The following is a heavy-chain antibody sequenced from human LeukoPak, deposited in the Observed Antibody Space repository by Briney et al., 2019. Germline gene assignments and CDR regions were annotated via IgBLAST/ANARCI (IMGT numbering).Heavy chain of an antibody. Sequence: SETLSLTCTVSGGSISSYYWSWIRQPPGKGLEWIGYIYYSGSTNYNPSLKSRVTISVDTSKNQFSLKLSSVTAADTAVCYCARGPPTYYYGSGSPPDYWGQGTLVTVSS. V-gene: IGHV4-59*01. CDR1: GGSISSYY. D-gene: IGHD3-10*01. J-gene: IGHJ4*02. CDR3: ARGPPTYYYGSGSPPDY. CDR2: IYYSGST.